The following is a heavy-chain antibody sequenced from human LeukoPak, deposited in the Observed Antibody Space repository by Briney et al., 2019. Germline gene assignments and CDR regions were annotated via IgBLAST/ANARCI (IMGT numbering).Heavy chain of an antibody. Sequence: GGSLRLSCAASGFTFSSYAMSWVRQAPGKGLEWVSAISGSGGSTYYADSVKGRFTISRDNARNSPFLQMNSLRAEDTAVYYCARDVQVATIYPLDYWGQGTLVTVSS. CDR2: ISGSGGST. V-gene: IGHV3-23*01. CDR1: GFTFSSYA. CDR3: ARDVQVATIYPLDY. D-gene: IGHD5-12*01. J-gene: IGHJ4*02.